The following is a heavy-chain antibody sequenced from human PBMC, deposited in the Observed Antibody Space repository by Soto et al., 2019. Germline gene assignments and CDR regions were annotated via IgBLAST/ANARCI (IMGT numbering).Heavy chain of an antibody. V-gene: IGHV3-48*02. J-gene: IGHJ4*02. CDR3: ARAGYRSVDY. Sequence: EVQLVESGGGLVQPGGSLRLSCAASGFTFSSYSMNWVRQAPGKGLEWVSYISSSGSTIYYADSVRGRFTISRDNAKNSLYLQMTSLRDEDTAVYYCARAGYRSVDYWGQRTLVTVSS. D-gene: IGHD3-3*01. CDR1: GFTFSSYS. CDR2: ISSSGSTI.